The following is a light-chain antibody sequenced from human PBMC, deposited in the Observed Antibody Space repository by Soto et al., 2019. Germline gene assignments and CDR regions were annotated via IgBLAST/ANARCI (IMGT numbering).Light chain of an antibody. CDR1: SSNIGNNG. CDR3: AAWDDSLNGYV. CDR2: YDD. Sequence: QSVLTQPPSVSEAPRQRVTISCSGSSSNIGNNGVNWYQQLPGKAPKLFIYYDDLKPSGVSDRFSGSKSGTSASLAISGLQSEDEADYYCAAWDDSLNGYVFGSGTKLTVL. V-gene: IGLV1-36*01. J-gene: IGLJ1*01.